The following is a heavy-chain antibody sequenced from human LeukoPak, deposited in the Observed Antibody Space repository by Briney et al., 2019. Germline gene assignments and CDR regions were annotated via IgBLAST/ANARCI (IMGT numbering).Heavy chain of an antibody. CDR1: GFTFSSYE. V-gene: IGHV3-48*03. D-gene: IGHD4-11*01. CDR3: ARDRTGQQLISRKDYYYMDV. Sequence: GGSLRLSCAASGFTFSSYEMNWVRQAPGKGLEWISYISSSGSTIHYADSVKGRFTISRDNAKNSLYLQMNSLRAEDTAVYYCARDRTGQQLISRKDYYYMDVWGKGTTVTISS. CDR2: ISSSGSTI. J-gene: IGHJ6*03.